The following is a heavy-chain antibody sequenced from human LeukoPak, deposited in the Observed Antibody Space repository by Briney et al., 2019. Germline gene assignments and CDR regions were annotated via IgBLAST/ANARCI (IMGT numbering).Heavy chain of an antibody. Sequence: GGSLRLSCAASGFTFSRYTMNWVRQAPGKGLEWVSYIGSSSTIYYADSVKGRFTVSRDNAKNSLYLQMNSLRAEDTAVYYCARDLPLNYYDTFDYWGQGTLVTVSS. CDR2: IGSSSTI. J-gene: IGHJ4*02. D-gene: IGHD3-22*01. V-gene: IGHV3-69-1*01. CDR3: ARDLPLNYYDTFDY. CDR1: GFTFSRYT.